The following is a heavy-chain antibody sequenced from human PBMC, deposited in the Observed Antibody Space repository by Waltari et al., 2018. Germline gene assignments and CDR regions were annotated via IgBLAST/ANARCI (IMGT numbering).Heavy chain of an antibody. Sequence: EVQLVESGGGLVKPGGSLRLSCAASGFTFSRYSMHWVRQAPGKGLEWVSSISSSSSYIYYADSVKGRFTISRDNAKNSLYLQMNSLRAEDTAVYYCARERGYSGYDYPDYWGQGTLVTVSS. CDR1: GFTFSRYS. V-gene: IGHV3-21*01. CDR2: ISSSSSYI. D-gene: IGHD5-12*01. CDR3: ARERGYSGYDYPDY. J-gene: IGHJ4*02.